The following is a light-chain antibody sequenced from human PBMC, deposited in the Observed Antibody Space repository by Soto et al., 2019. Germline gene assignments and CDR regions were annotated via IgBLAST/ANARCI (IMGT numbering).Light chain of an antibody. CDR2: DVF. CDR1: SSDVGGYSY. V-gene: IGLV2-14*01. Sequence: QSVLTQPASVSGSPGQSITISCTGTSSDVGGYSYVSWYQQHPGKAPKLIIYDVFSRPSGVSTRFSGSKSSNTASLTISGLQADDEADYSCGSSSSANSFPLFAVWTNLPVL. J-gene: IGLJ2*01. CDR3: GSSSSANSFPL.